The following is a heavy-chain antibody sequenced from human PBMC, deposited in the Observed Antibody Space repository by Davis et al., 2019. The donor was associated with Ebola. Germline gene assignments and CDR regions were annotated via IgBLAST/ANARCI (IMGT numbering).Heavy chain of an antibody. J-gene: IGHJ4*02. Sequence: AASVKVSCKASGYTFTTYDIHWVRQAPGQGLEWMGRIIPILGIANYAQKFQGRVTITADKSTSTAYMEVRSLRSDDTAVYYCARVPLLGSGWDYYFDYWGQGTLVTVSS. V-gene: IGHV1-69*04. CDR3: ARVPLLGSGWDYYFDY. CDR2: IIPILGIA. D-gene: IGHD6-19*01. CDR1: GYTFTTYD.